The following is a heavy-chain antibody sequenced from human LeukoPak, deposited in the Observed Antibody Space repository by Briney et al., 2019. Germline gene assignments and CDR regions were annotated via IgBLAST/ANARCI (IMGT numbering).Heavy chain of an antibody. J-gene: IGHJ4*02. CDR1: GGTFSSYA. Sequence: ASVKVSCKASGGTFSSYAISWVRQAPGKGLEWMGGFDPEDGETIYAQKFQGRVTMTEDTSTDTAYMELSSLRSEDTAVYYCATDLYSSGWYGYWGQGTLVTVSS. D-gene: IGHD6-19*01. V-gene: IGHV1-24*01. CDR3: ATDLYSSGWYGY. CDR2: FDPEDGET.